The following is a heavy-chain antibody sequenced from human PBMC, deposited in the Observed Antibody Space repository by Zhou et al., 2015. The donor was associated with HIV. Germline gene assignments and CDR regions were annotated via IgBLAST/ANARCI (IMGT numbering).Heavy chain of an antibody. V-gene: IGHV3-21*01. CDR1: GFIFSSYS. J-gene: IGHJ5*02. CDR3: ARCARTTVATCNWFDP. Sequence: EVQLVESEGGLVKPGGSLRLSCAASGFIFSSYSMNWVRQAPGKGLEWVSSISSSSSYIYNADSVKGRFTISRDNAKNSLYLQMNSLRAEDTAVYYCARCARTTVATCNWFDPWGQGTLVTVSS. CDR2: ISSSSSYI. D-gene: IGHD4-11*01.